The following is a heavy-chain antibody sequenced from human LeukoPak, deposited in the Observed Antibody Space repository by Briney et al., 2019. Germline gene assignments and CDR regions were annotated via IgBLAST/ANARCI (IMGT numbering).Heavy chain of an antibody. V-gene: IGHV4-31*03. CDR2: IYYSGST. Sequence: SETLSLTCTVYGGSISIGGYYWSWIRQHPGKGLEWIGYIYYSGSTSYNPSLKSRVTISVDTSKNQFSLRLSSLSAADTAVYYCARDTRVAEFDYWGQGTLVTVSS. CDR1: GGSISIGGYY. J-gene: IGHJ4*02. CDR3: ARDTRVAEFDY. D-gene: IGHD2-15*01.